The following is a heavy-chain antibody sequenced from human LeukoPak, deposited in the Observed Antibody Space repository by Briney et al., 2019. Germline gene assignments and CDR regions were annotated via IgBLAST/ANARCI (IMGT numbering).Heavy chain of an antibody. Sequence: GGSLRLSCAASGFTFSSYGMHWVRQAPGKGLEWVAVISYDGNNKYYADSVKGRFTISRDNAKNSLYLQMNSLRDEDTAVYYCARDGRPFDIWGQGTMVTVSS. V-gene: IGHV3-30*03. CDR2: ISYDGNNK. J-gene: IGHJ3*02. CDR3: ARDGRPFDI. CDR1: GFTFSSYG.